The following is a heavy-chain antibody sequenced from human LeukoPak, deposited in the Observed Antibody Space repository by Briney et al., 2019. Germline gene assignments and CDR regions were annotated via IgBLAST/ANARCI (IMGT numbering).Heavy chain of an antibody. CDR2: INSDGSST. CDR3: AKDLTYCGGDCFSYPDARDAFAF. CDR1: GFTFSSYW. V-gene: IGHV3-74*01. Sequence: GGSLRLSCAASGFTFSSYWMHWVRQAPGKGLVWVSRINSDGSSTSYADSVKGRFTISRDNAKNTLYLQMNSLRAEDTAVYFCAKDLTYCGGDCFSYPDARDAFAFWGQGTVVTVSS. D-gene: IGHD2-21*02. J-gene: IGHJ3*01.